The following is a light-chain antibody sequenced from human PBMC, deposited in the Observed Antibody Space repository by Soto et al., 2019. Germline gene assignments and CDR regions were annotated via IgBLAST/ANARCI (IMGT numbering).Light chain of an antibody. V-gene: IGLV2-14*01. Sequence: QSALTQPASVSGSPGQSITISCTGTSSDVGGYNYVSWYQQHPGKAPKLMIFEVSHRPSEISNRFSGSKSGNTASLAISGLQAEDEADYYCSSYTSSSTYVFGTGTRSPS. J-gene: IGLJ1*01. CDR2: EVS. CDR3: SSYTSSSTYV. CDR1: SSDVGGYNY.